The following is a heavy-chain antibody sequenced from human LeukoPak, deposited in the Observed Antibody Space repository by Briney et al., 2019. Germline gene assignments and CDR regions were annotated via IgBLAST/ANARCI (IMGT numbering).Heavy chain of an antibody. Sequence: PEASVKVSCKASGYTFTSYAMHWVRQAPGQRLEWMGWINAGNGNTKYSQKFQGRVTITRDTSASTAYMELSSLRSEDTAVYYCATVRFSDENTWELDYWGQGTLVTVSS. D-gene: IGHD1-26*01. V-gene: IGHV1-3*01. J-gene: IGHJ4*02. CDR2: INAGNGNT. CDR3: ATVRFSDENTWELDY. CDR1: GYTFTSYA.